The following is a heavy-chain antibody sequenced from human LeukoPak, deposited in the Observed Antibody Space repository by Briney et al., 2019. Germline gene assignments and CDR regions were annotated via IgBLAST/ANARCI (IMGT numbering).Heavy chain of an antibody. V-gene: IGHV3-48*03. D-gene: IGHD5-18*01. J-gene: IGHJ4*02. CDR3: AKVKFGGYGDYFDY. CDR1: GFTFSSYA. Sequence: GGSLRLSCAASGFTFSSYAMVWVRQAPGKGLEYISYISGIGTTMYHADSVKGRFTISRDNAKNSVFLQMNSLRAEDTAVYYCAKVKFGGYGDYFDYWGQGTLVTVSS. CDR2: ISGIGTTM.